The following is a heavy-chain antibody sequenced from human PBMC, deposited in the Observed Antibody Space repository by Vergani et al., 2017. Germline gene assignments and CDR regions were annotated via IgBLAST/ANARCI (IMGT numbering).Heavy chain of an antibody. J-gene: IGHJ4*02. D-gene: IGHD3-16*02. CDR1: GGSFSDYY. V-gene: IGHV4-34*01. CDR2: VNHGGST. Sequence: QVQLQEWGAGLLKTSETLSLTCGVSGGSFSDYYWSWIRQAPGMGLEWIGEVNHGGSTNYNPSLKSRVSISVDTSKNQFSLKLTSVTAADSALYFCASIARAPTRRNPPPDYWGQGTLVTVSS. CDR3: ASIARAPTRRNPPPDY.